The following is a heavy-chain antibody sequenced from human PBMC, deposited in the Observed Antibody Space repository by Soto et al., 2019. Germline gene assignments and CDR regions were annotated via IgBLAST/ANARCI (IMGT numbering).Heavy chain of an antibody. CDR2: ISSSYI. J-gene: IGHJ4*02. CDR1: GFSFSSYE. V-gene: IGHV3-21*05. D-gene: IGHD3-10*01. CDR3: AREASLGDFDY. Sequence: GGSLRLSCAASGFSFSSYEMNYVRQAPGKGLEWVSYISSSYIYYADSVKGRFTISRDNAKNSLYLQMNSLRAEDTAVYYCAREASLGDFDYWGQGTLVTVSS.